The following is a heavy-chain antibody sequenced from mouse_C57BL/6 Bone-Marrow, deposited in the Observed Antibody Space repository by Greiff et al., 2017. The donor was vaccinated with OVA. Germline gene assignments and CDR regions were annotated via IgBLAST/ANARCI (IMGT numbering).Heavy chain of an antibody. CDR1: GYTFTSYG. CDR3: ARYGNYEAY. J-gene: IGHJ3*01. V-gene: IGHV1-81*01. CDR2: IYPRSGNT. D-gene: IGHD2-1*01. Sequence: VQLQQSGAELARPGASVKLSCKASGYTFTSYGISWVKQRTGQGLEWIGEIYPRSGNTYYNEKFKGKATLTADKSSSTAYMEFRSLTSEDSAVYFCARYGNYEAYWGQGTLVTVSA.